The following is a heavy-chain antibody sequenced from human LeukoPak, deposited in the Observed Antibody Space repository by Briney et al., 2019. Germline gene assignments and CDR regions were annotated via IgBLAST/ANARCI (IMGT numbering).Heavy chain of an antibody. V-gene: IGHV6-1*01. CDR3: ARGMIVVVNEPDPNPYYFDY. Sequence: SQTLSLTCAISGDSVSSNNAAWNWIRQSPSRGVEWLGRTYFRSKWYNDYAVSEKSRISINPDTSKNQFSLKLSSVTAADTAVYYCARGMIVVVNEPDPNPYYFDYWGQGTLVTVSS. D-gene: IGHD3-22*01. CDR1: GDSVSSNNAA. CDR2: TYFRSKWYN. J-gene: IGHJ4*02.